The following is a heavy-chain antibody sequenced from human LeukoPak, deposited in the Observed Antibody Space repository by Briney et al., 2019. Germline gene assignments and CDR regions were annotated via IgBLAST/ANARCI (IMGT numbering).Heavy chain of an antibody. CDR2: IKQDGSEK. V-gene: IGHV3-7*01. D-gene: IGHD3/OR15-3a*01. CDR1: GVTFSSYW. J-gene: IGHJ6*03. Sequence: PGGSLRLSCAASGVTFSSYWMSWVRQAPGKGLEWVANIKQDGSEKYYVDSVKGRFTISRDNAKNSLYLQMNSLRAEDTAVYYCARDDFHRGTAYMDVWGKGTTVTVFS. CDR3: ARDDFHRGTAYMDV.